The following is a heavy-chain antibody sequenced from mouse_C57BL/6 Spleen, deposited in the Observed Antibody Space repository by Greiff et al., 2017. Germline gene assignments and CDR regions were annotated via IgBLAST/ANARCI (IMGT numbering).Heavy chain of an antibody. CDR3: TEITTVVFDY. CDR2: IRLKSDNYAT. CDR1: GFTFSNYW. D-gene: IGHD1-1*01. V-gene: IGHV6-3*01. Sequence: EVQLQQSGGGLVQPGGSMKLSCVASGFTFSNYWMNWVRQSPEKGLEWVAQIRLKSDNYATHYAESVKGRFTISRDDSKSSVYLQMNNLRAEDTGIYYCTEITTVVFDYWGQGTTLTVSS. J-gene: IGHJ2*01.